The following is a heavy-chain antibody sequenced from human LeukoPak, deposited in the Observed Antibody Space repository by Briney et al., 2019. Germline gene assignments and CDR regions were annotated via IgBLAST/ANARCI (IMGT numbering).Heavy chain of an antibody. Sequence: SETLSLTCTVSGGSISSSSYYWGWIRQPPGKGLEWIGSIYYSGSTYYNPSLKSRVTISVDTSKNQFSLKLSSVAAADTAVYYCARVKFEYSSSSNYFDYWGQGTLVTVSS. J-gene: IGHJ4*02. CDR2: IYYSGST. CDR3: ARVKFEYSSSSNYFDY. D-gene: IGHD6-6*01. CDR1: GGSISSSSYY. V-gene: IGHV4-39*07.